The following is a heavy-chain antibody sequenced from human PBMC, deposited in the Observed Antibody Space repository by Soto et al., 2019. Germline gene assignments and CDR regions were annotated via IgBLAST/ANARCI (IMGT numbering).Heavy chain of an antibody. CDR3: AKDRSPLRQYIAAAPHP. CDR2: ISGSGGST. J-gene: IGHJ5*02. D-gene: IGHD6-13*01. V-gene: IGHV3-23*01. Sequence: EVQLLESGGGLVQPGGSLRLSCAASGFTFSSYAMSWVRQAPGKGLEWVSGISGSGGSTYYADSVKGRFTISRDNSKNTLYLQMNSLRAEDTALYYCAKDRSPLRQYIAAAPHPWGQGTLVTVSS. CDR1: GFTFSSYA.